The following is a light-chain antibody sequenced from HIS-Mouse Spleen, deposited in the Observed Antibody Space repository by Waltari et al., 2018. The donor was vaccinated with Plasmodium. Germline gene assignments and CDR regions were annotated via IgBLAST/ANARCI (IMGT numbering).Light chain of an antibody. Sequence: QSALTQPASVSGSPGQSITISCTGTSSDVGSDNLVSWYQQHPGKAPKHMIYEGSKRPSGVSNRFSGSKSGNTASLTISGLQAEDEADYYCCSYAGSSTWVFGGGTKLTVL. CDR2: EGS. V-gene: IGLV2-23*01. J-gene: IGLJ3*02. CDR3: CSYAGSSTWV. CDR1: SSDVGSDNL.